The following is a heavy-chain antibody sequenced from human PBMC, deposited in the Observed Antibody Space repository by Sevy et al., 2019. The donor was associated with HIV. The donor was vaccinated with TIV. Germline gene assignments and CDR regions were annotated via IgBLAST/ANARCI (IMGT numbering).Heavy chain of an antibody. CDR3: TSKGRDCSGIGCQIS. D-gene: IGHD2-15*01. J-gene: IGHJ5*02. V-gene: IGHV3-15*01. CDR1: EFIFNDAW. CDR2: IKSNIDGAAI. Sequence: GSLRPSCVASEFIFNDAWMHWGRQAPGKGLEWVGRIKSNIDGAAIDYAAPVKGSFTISRDDSKNTVFLQMNSLKSEVTAVYCCTSKGRDCSGIGCQISWGQGTQVTVSS.